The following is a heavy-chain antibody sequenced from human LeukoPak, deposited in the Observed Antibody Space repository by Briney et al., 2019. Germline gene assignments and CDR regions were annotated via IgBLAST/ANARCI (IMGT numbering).Heavy chain of an antibody. J-gene: IGHJ4*02. V-gene: IGHV4-34*01. CDR1: GGSFSGDY. CDR2: INHSGST. Sequence: SETLSLTCAVYGGSFSGDYWSWIRQPPGKGLEWIGEINHSGSTNYNPSLKSRVTISVDTSKNQFSLKLSSVTAADTAVYYCARAGTRHGSGSYARYWGQGTLVTVSS. D-gene: IGHD3-10*01. CDR3: ARAGTRHGSGSYARY.